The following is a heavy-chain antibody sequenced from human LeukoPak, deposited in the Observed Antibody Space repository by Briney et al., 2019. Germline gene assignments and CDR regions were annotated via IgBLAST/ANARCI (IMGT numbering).Heavy chain of an antibody. CDR3: AKGGIAAAGDLAEYLQH. CDR1: GFTFDDYA. Sequence: GRSLRLSCAASGFTFDDYAMHWVRQAPGKGLEWVSGISWNSGSIGYADSVKGRFTISRDNAKNSLYLQMNSLRAEDMALYYCAKGGIAAAGDLAEYLQHRGQGTLVTVSP. V-gene: IGHV3-9*03. CDR2: ISWNSGSI. J-gene: IGHJ1*01. D-gene: IGHD6-13*01.